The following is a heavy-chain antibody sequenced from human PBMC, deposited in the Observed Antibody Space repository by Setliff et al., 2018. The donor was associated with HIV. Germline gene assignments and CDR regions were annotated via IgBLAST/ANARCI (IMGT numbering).Heavy chain of an antibody. CDR2: INHSGNT. CDR3: ARGVPYGHYSYYYYMDV. V-gene: IGHV4-34*01. Sequence: SETLSLTCAVYGESFSGYFWSWIRQPPGKGLEWIGEINHSGNTYYSPSLRSRVTISVHTSKNQFSLKLSSVTAADTAVYYCARGVPYGHYSYYYYMDVWGKGTTVTV. D-gene: IGHD3-10*01. CDR1: GESFSGYF. J-gene: IGHJ6*03.